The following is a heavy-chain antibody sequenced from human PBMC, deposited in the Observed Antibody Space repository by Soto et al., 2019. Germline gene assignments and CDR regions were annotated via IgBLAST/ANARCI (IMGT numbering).Heavy chain of an antibody. V-gene: IGHV4-39*02. CDR2: IYYIGNT. CDR3: GAQAYVAKGYHFET. CDR1: GASISSSSSY. D-gene: IGHD3-9*01. J-gene: IGHJ5*02. Sequence: QLQLQESGPGLVKASETLSLTCAVSGASISSSSSYWGWIRQPPGKGLEWIGNIYYIGNTYYNPSLKSRVAISIDSSKTRFSLKLNSVTTADTAVYYCGAQAYVAKGYHFETWGQGTQVTVSS.